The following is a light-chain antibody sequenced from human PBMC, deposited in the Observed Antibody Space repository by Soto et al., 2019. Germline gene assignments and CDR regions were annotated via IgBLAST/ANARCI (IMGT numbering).Light chain of an antibody. CDR2: AAS. CDR3: QQANSFLGFT. V-gene: IGKV1-12*01. Sequence: DIQMTQSPSSVSASVGDRVTITCRASQGISSWLAWYPQKPGKAPKLLIYAASSLQSGVPSRFSGSGSGTDFTLTISSLQPEDFATYYCQQANSFLGFTFGPGTKVDIK. CDR1: QGISSW. J-gene: IGKJ3*01.